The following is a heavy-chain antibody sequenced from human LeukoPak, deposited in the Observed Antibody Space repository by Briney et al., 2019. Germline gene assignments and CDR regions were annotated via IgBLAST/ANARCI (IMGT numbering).Heavy chain of an antibody. V-gene: IGHV3-21*06. CDR2: INSRSNDI. CDR1: GFSFSDYS. CDR3: AREGRAYRYSSSWYPTPSWFDP. Sequence: GGSLSLSCVASGFSFSDYSMNWVRQAPGKGLEWVSSINSRSNDIYYADSVKGRFTISRDNAKNSLYLQMNSLRAEDTAVYYCAREGRAYRYSSSWYPTPSWFDPWGQGTLVTVSS. J-gene: IGHJ5*02. D-gene: IGHD6-13*01.